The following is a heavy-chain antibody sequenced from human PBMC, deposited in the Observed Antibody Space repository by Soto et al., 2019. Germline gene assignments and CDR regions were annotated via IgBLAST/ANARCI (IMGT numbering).Heavy chain of an antibody. V-gene: IGHV4-59*01. Sequence: SETLSLTCTVSGVSINNYYWTWIRQPPGKRLEWIGAIYYTGSTTYNPSLRSRVTFSVDTSKNQFSLSLTSVTAADTAVYFCAKVVSGGHHDYWGQGTLVTGSS. CDR1: GVSINNYY. CDR2: IYYTGST. J-gene: IGHJ4*02. CDR3: AKVVSGGHHDY. D-gene: IGHD6-25*01.